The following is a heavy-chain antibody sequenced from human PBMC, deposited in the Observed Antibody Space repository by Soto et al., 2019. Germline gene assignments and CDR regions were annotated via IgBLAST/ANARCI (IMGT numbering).Heavy chain of an antibody. CDR3: AREVVVVAAATINYYYYGMDV. CDR2: IIPIFGTA. Sequence: SVKVSCKASGGTFSSYAISWVRQAPGQGLEWMGGIIPIFGTANYAQKFQGRVTITADESTSTAYMELSSLRSEDTAVYYCAREVVVVAAATINYYYYGMDVWGQGTTVTVSS. J-gene: IGHJ6*02. V-gene: IGHV1-69*13. CDR1: GGTFSSYA. D-gene: IGHD2-15*01.